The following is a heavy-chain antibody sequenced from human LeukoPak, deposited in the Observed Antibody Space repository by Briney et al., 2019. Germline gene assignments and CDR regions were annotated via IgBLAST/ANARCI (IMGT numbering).Heavy chain of an antibody. CDR2: IYYSGST. V-gene: IGHV4-31*03. CDR1: GGSISSGGYY. CDR3: ARGKYSSSRSNWFDP. Sequence: SETLSLTCTVSGGSISSGGYYWSWIRQHPGKGLEWIGYIYYSGSTYYNPSLKSRVTISVDTSENQFSLKLSSVTAADTAVYYCARGKYSSSRSNWFDPWGQGTLVTVSS. J-gene: IGHJ5*02. D-gene: IGHD6-13*01.